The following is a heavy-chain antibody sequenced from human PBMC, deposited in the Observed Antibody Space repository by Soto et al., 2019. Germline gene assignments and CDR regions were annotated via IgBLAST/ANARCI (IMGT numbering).Heavy chain of an antibody. CDR2: ISWNSGSI. CDR1: GFTFDDYA. J-gene: IGHJ6*03. V-gene: IGHV3-9*01. CDR3: AKDGAPAAMIRYYYYYYMDV. D-gene: IGHD2-2*01. Sequence: EVQLVESGGGLVQPGRSLRLSCAASGFTFDDYAMHWVRQAPGKGLEWVSGISWNSGSIGYADSVKGRFTISRDNAKNSLYLQMNSLRAEDTALYYCAKDGAPAAMIRYYYYYYMDVWGKGTTVTVSS.